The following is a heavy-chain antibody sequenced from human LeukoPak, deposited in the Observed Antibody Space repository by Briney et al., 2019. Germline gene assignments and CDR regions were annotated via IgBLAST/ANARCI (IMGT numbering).Heavy chain of an antibody. CDR3: ARVLGAAVAGRYFDY. J-gene: IGHJ4*02. CDR1: GFTFSSYE. D-gene: IGHD6-19*01. V-gene: IGHV3-48*03. Sequence: GGSLRLSCAASGFTFSSYEMNWVRQAPGEGLEWVSYISSSGSTIYYADSVKGRFTISRDNAKNSLYLQMNSLRAEDTAVYYCARVLGAAVAGRYFDYWGQGTLVTVSS. CDR2: ISSSGSTI.